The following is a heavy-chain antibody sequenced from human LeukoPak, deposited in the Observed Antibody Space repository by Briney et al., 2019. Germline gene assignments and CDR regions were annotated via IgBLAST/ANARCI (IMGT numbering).Heavy chain of an antibody. CDR2: IYHSGST. J-gene: IGHJ4*02. CDR3: AIDRITIFGVVLDY. V-gene: IGHV4-38-2*02. Sequence: PSETLSLTCTVSGYSISSGYYWGWIRQPAGKGLEWIGSIYHSGSTYYNPSLKSRITISVDTSKNQFSLKLSSVTAADTAVYYCAIDRITIFGVVLDYWGQGTLVTVSS. D-gene: IGHD3-3*01. CDR1: GYSISSGYY.